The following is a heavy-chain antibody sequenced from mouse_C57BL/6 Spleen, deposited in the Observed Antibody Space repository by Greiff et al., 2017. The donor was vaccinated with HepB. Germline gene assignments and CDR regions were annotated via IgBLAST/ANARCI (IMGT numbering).Heavy chain of an antibody. CDR2: ISYDGSN. CDR1: GYSITSGYY. Sequence: VQLQQSGPGLVKPSQSLSLTCSVTGYSITSGYYWNWIRQFPGNKLEWMGYISYDGSNNYNPSLKNRISITRDTSKNQFFLKLNSVTTEDTATYYWARDRDDYTDAMDYWGQGTSVTVSS. D-gene: IGHD2-4*01. J-gene: IGHJ4*01. V-gene: IGHV3-6*01. CDR3: ARDRDDYTDAMDY.